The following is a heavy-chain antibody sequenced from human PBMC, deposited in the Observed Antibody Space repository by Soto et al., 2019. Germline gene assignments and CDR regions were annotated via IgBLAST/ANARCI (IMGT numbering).Heavy chain of an antibody. CDR1: GFTFSDYY. J-gene: IGHJ3*02. CDR2: ISSSSSYT. D-gene: IGHD1-1*01. Sequence: GGSLRLSCAASGFTFSDYYMSWIRQAPGKGLEWVSYISSSSSYTNYADSVKGRFTISRDNAKNSLYLQVNSLRAEDTAVYYCARSIWNADAFDIWGQGTMVTVSS. V-gene: IGHV3-11*06. CDR3: ARSIWNADAFDI.